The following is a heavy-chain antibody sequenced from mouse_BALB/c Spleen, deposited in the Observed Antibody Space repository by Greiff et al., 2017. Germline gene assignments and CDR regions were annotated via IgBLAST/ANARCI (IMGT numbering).Heavy chain of an antibody. D-gene: IGHD2-4*01. CDR1: GYSITSDYA. CDR2: ISYSGST. J-gene: IGHJ2*01. V-gene: IGHV3-2*02. Sequence: EVKLVESGPGLVKPSQSLSLTCTVTGYSITSDYAWNWIRQFPGNKLEWMGYISYSGSTSYNPSLKSRISITRDTSKNQFFLQLNSVTTEDTATYYCASSLPTMITHFDYWGQGTTLTVSS. CDR3: ASSLPTMITHFDY.